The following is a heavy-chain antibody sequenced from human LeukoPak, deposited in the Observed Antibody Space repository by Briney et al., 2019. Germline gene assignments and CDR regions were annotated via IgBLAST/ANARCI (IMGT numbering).Heavy chain of an antibody. J-gene: IGHJ4*02. Sequence: GGSLRLSCAASGFTFSSYGMHWVRQAPGKGLEWVAVIWYDGSNKYYADSVKGRFTISRDNSKNTLYLQMNSLRAEDTAVYYCARDDYDSSDHFDYWGQGTLVTVSS. V-gene: IGHV3-33*01. CDR1: GFTFSSYG. CDR3: ARDDYDSSDHFDY. CDR2: IWYDGSNK. D-gene: IGHD3-22*01.